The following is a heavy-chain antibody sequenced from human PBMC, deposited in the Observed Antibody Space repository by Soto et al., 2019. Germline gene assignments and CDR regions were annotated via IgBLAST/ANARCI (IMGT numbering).Heavy chain of an antibody. CDR2: ISVDGSRT. Sequence: QVQLVESGGGVVQPGRSLRLSCAASGFLLSNYAMHWVRQAPGKGLEWLGVISVDGSRTHYAGSMEGRFTISRDTSKNTLYLQMNSLRAEDTALYFCGREQNSGYYRTADYWGQGTLVTVSS. V-gene: IGHV3-30*14. D-gene: IGHD3-22*01. CDR3: GREQNSGYYRTADY. CDR1: GFLLSNYA. J-gene: IGHJ4*02.